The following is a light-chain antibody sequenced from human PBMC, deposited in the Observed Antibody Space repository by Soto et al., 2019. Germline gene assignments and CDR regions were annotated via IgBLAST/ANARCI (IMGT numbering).Light chain of an antibody. CDR1: QSVSSN. CDR2: DAS. CDR3: QQYNDWPRT. Sequence: ESVLTQSPATLSLSPGERATLSCRASQSVSSNLAWYQQRPGQAPRLLIYDASARATGIPARFSGSGSGTEFTLTISSLQSEDFAVYYCQQYNDWPRTFGQGTKVDIK. J-gene: IGKJ1*01. V-gene: IGKV3-15*01.